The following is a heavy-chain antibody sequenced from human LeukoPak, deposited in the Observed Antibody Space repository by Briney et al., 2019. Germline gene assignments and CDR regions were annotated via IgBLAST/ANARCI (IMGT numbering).Heavy chain of an antibody. Sequence: SETLSLTCTVSGGSISSYYRSWIRQPPGKGLEWLGYIYYSGSTNYNPSLKSRVTISVDTSKNQFSLKLSSVTAADTAVYYCARGIYDFWSGLTYYYYMDVWGKGTTVTVSS. D-gene: IGHD3-3*01. CDR2: IYYSGST. CDR1: GGSISSYY. CDR3: ARGIYDFWSGLTYYYYMDV. J-gene: IGHJ6*03. V-gene: IGHV4-59*01.